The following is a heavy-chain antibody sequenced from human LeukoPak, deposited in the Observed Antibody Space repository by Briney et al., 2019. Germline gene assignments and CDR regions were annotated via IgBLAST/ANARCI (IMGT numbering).Heavy chain of an antibody. D-gene: IGHD4-11*01. J-gene: IGHJ4*02. V-gene: IGHV3-23*01. CDR3: AKHEKGDYSNYAVAPTPLYYFDY. CDR2: ISESGGYT. Sequence: GGSLRLSCAGSGFTFSSYAMSWVRQAPGKGLEWVSAISESGGYTKYADPVKGRFTISRDNSKNTLYLQMNSLRAEDTAVYYCAKHEKGDYSNYAVAPTPLYYFDYWGQGTLVTVSS. CDR1: GFTFSSYA.